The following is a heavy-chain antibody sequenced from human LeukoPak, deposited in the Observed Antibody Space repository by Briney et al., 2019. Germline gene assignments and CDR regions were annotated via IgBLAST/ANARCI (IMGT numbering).Heavy chain of an antibody. Sequence: ASVKVSCKASGYTFTGYYMHWVRQAPGQGLEWMGWINPNSGGTNYAQKFQGRVTMTRDTSISTAYMELSRLRSDDTAVYYCARISRWELRLDYFDYWGQGTLVTVSS. CDR3: ARISRWELRLDYFDY. D-gene: IGHD1-26*01. J-gene: IGHJ4*02. V-gene: IGHV1-2*02. CDR2: INPNSGGT. CDR1: GYTFTGYY.